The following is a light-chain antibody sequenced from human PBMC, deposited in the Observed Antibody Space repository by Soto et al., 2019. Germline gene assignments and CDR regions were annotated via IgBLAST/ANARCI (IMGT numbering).Light chain of an antibody. CDR2: GAS. J-gene: IGKJ2*01. CDR3: QQNGSSPPYT. V-gene: IGKV3-20*01. Sequence: EIVLTQSPGTLSLSPGERATLSCRASHSVSSSYLAWYQQNPGQAPRLLIYGASSRATGIPDRFSGSGSGTDFTLTISRLEAEDFAVYYCQQNGSSPPYTFSQGTKLEIK. CDR1: HSVSSSY.